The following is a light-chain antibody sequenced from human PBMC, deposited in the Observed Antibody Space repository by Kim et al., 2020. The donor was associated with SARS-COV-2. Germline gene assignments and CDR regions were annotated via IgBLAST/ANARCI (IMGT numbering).Light chain of an antibody. CDR3: NSRDNNDYVL. J-gene: IGLJ2*01. V-gene: IGLV3-19*01. CDR1: SSRSYY. Sequence: VAMGQTVRITCKGDSSRSYYTTRYQQKQGQAPIVVVDGKNNRPSGIPDRFSGSSSGNTASLTITGTQAGDEADYYCNSRDNNDYVLFGGGTRLTVL. CDR2: GKN.